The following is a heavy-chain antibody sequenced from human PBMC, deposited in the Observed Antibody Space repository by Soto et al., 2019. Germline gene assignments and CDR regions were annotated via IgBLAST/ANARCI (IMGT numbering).Heavy chain of an antibody. D-gene: IGHD3-16*01. J-gene: IGHJ4*02. CDR1: GGTLSNYA. Sequence: QVQLVQSGAEVKKPGSSVKVSCKASGGTLSNYAISWVRQAPGQGLEWMGGIIPIFGTTNYAQKFQGKVTITADESTSTAYMELSSLTSDDTAVYYCARDTWGGDSYTFDYWGQRTLVSVAS. CDR3: ARDTWGGDSYTFDY. V-gene: IGHV1-69*01. CDR2: IIPIFGTT.